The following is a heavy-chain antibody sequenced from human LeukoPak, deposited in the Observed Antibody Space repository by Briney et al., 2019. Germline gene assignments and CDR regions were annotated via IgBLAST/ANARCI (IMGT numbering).Heavy chain of an antibody. V-gene: IGHV4-31*03. J-gene: IGHJ5*02. CDR1: GGSISSGGYY. Sequence: PSQTLSLTCTVSGGSISSGGYYWSWIRQHPGKGLEWIGYIYYSGSTYYNPSLKSRVTISVDTSKNQFSLKLSSVTAADTAVYYCARVPGVRGVWFDPWGQGTLVIVSS. D-gene: IGHD3-10*01. CDR2: IYYSGST. CDR3: ARVPGVRGVWFDP.